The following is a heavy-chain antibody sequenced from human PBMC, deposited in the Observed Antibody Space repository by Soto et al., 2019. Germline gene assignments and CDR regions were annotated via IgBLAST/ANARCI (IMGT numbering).Heavy chain of an antibody. CDR1: GGSISSYY. V-gene: IGHV4-59*01. D-gene: IGHD3-3*01. CDR2: IYYSGST. J-gene: IGHJ3*02. Sequence: SETLSLTCTVSGGSISSYYRSWIRQPPGKGLEWIGYIYYSGSTNYNPSLKSRVTISVDTSKNQFSLKLSSVTAADTAVYYCARDLWSGYYRESAAFDIWGQGTMVTVS. CDR3: ARDLWSGYYRESAAFDI.